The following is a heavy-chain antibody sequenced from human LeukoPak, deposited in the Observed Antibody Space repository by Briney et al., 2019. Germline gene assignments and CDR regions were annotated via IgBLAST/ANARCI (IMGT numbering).Heavy chain of an antibody. D-gene: IGHD3-10*01. Sequence: PSETLSLTCAVSGHSINRGHYWGWIRHPPGKGLEWIGSIYYSGSTYYNPSLNSRVTMSVDMSKNQFSLKLSSVTAADTAVYYCARDGGYYYASNTFYYFNYFEDWGQGTLVTVSS. J-gene: IGHJ4*02. CDR2: IYYSGST. CDR1: GHSINRGHY. V-gene: IGHV4-38-2*02. CDR3: ARDGGYYYASNTFYYFNYFED.